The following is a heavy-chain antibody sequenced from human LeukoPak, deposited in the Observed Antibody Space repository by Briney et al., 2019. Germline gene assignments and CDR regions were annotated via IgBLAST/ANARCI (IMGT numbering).Heavy chain of an antibody. J-gene: IGHJ4*02. D-gene: IGHD2-21*01. V-gene: IGHV3-72*01. CDR1: GFTFSDHY. CDR2: TKHKAHSYTT. Sequence: PGGSLRLSCAASGFTFSDHYMDWVRQAPGKGLEWVSRTKHKAHSYTTEYAASVKGRFTISRDDSKSSLYLQMNSLKIEDTAVYYCAQFAKGGWGQGTLVTVSS. CDR3: AQFAKGG.